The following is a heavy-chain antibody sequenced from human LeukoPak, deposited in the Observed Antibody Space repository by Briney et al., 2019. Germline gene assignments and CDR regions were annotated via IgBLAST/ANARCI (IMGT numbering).Heavy chain of an antibody. D-gene: IGHD5-12*01. V-gene: IGHV5-51*01. CDR2: IYPDDSDT. CDR1: GYNFSRFW. Sequence: GEPLKISCKCSGYNFSRFWIKWVRQMPGKGLEWMGIIYPDDSDTRYSPSFQGQVTISADKSFSTAYLHWSSLKASDTAMYYCARQDIIHGMDVWGQGTTVTVSS. J-gene: IGHJ6*02. CDR3: ARQDIIHGMDV.